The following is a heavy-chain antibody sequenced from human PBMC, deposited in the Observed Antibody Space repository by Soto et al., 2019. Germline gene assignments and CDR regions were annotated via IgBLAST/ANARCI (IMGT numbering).Heavy chain of an antibody. V-gene: IGHV3-15*07. D-gene: IGHD6-13*01. CDR1: GFTFSNAW. Sequence: GGSLRLSCAASGFTFSNAWMNWVRQAPGKGLEWVGRIKSKTDGGTTDYAAPVKGRFTISRDDSKNSLYLQMNSLKTEDTALYYCARDSTRWSFDYWGQGTLVTVSS. CDR2: IKSKTDGGTT. J-gene: IGHJ4*01. CDR3: ARDSTRWSFDY.